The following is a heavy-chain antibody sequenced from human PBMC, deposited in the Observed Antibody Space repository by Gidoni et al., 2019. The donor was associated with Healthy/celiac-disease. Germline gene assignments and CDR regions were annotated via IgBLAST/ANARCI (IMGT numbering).Heavy chain of an antibody. CDR2: IYYSGSS. J-gene: IGHJ3*02. CDR3: ARRGLMVYDDAFDI. V-gene: IGHV4-39*01. CDR1: GGSTSSSSYY. D-gene: IGHD2-8*01. Sequence: QLQLQESGPGLATTAETLSPTCTVSGGSTSSSSYYWGWIRQPPGKGLECIGSIYYSGSSYYNPSLKGRVTISVDTSKSQFSLKLSSVTAAYTAVNYCARRGLMVYDDAFDIWGQGTMVTVSS.